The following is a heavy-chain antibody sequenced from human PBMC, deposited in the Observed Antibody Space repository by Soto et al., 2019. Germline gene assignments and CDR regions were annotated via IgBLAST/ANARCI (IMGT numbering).Heavy chain of an antibody. V-gene: IGHV1-69*06. D-gene: IGHD3-3*01. Sequence: GASVKVSCKSSGGTFSSFINYPINWVRQAPGQGLEWMGGIVPNVGTVNYAQKFRGKVTITADKSTGTAYTELSSLRSEDTALYYCARRDTSGFLRYFDNWGQGTQVTVSS. CDR1: GGTFSSFINYP. CDR2: IVPNVGTV. J-gene: IGHJ4*02. CDR3: ARRDTSGFLRYFDN.